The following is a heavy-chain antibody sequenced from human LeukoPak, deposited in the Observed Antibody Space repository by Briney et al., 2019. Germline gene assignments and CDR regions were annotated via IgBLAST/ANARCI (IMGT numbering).Heavy chain of an antibody. CDR3: ARISPVSGTAEALFDY. CDR1: GFTFSSYW. D-gene: IGHD6-19*01. V-gene: IGHV3-23*01. CDR2: ISGSGGST. Sequence: GGSLRLSCAASGFTFSSYWMSWVRQAPGKGLEWVSAISGSGGSTYYADSVKGRFTISRDNSKNTLYLQMNSLRAEDTAVYYCARISPVSGTAEALFDYWGQGTMVTVSS. J-gene: IGHJ4*02.